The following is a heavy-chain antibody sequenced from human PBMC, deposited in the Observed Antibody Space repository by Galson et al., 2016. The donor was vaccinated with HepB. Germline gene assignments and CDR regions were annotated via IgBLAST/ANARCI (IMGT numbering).Heavy chain of an antibody. CDR3: VRDNFADY. CDR1: GFTFSNYP. D-gene: IGHD4-23*01. Sequence: LRLSCAASGFTFSNYPMNWVRQAPGKGLQWVSTIAARSDGSYYEDSVRGRFTISRDNSKNTLSLQMNSLGVEDTALYFCVRDNFADYWGQGTLVTVSS. CDR2: IAARSDGS. V-gene: IGHV3-23*01. J-gene: IGHJ4*02.